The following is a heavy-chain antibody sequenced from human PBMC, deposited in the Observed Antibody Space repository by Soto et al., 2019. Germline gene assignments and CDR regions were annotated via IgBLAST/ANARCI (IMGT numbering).Heavy chain of an antibody. D-gene: IGHD1-1*01. CDR3: AKDVELERPSGMDV. Sequence: QVQLVQSGGGVVQPGRSLRLSCAASRFTFSSYGMHWVRQAPGKGLEWVAFISNDGSNKYYADSVKGRFTISRDTSKNTLYLHMNSLRAGDTAVYYCAKDVELERPSGMDVWGQGTTVTVSS. J-gene: IGHJ6*02. CDR2: ISNDGSNK. V-gene: IGHV3-30*18. CDR1: RFTFSSYG.